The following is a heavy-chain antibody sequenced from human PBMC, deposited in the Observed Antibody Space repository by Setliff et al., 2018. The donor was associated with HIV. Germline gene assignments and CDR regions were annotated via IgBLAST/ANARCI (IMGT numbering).Heavy chain of an antibody. V-gene: IGHV3-11*05. J-gene: IGHJ4*02. Sequence: LSLTCTVSGGSISSYYWSWIRQAPGKGLEWVSYISSSGSFTNYADSVKGRFTISRDNAKNSLYLQMNSLRAEDTAVYYCARDGSYISRGYWGQGTLVTVSS. D-gene: IGHD5-18*01. CDR3: ARDGSYISRGY. CDR1: GGSISSYY. CDR2: ISSSGSFT.